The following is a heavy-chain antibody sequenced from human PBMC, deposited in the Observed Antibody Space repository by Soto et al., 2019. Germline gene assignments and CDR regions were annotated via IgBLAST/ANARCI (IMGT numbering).Heavy chain of an antibody. CDR3: ATNPLRATLFAY. CDR2: LSGSGGST. Sequence: EVQLLESGGGLVQPGGSLRLSCAASGFTFPNYVMNWVRQAPGKGLEWVSALSGSGGSTYYADSVKGRFTISRDNSKNPLYLQLNSLRAEDTAVYYCATNPLRATLFAYWGQGTLVTVSS. CDR1: GFTFPNYV. V-gene: IGHV3-23*01. J-gene: IGHJ4*02.